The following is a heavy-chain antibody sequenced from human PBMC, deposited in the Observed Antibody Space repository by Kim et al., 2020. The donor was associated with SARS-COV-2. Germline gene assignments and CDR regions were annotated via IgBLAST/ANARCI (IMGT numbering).Heavy chain of an antibody. J-gene: IGHJ6*02. V-gene: IGHV3-74*01. CDR3: ARGVFRSGFDV. Sequence: GGSPRLPCAASGFTSSTYWINWVRQGPGKGLEWVSRINPDGKITHYADSVKGRFTMSRDSAENTLYLQMKSLSAEDTAVYYCARGVFRSGFDVWGQGTTVSVSS. D-gene: IGHD2-8*01. CDR2: INPDGKIT. CDR1: GFTSSTYW.